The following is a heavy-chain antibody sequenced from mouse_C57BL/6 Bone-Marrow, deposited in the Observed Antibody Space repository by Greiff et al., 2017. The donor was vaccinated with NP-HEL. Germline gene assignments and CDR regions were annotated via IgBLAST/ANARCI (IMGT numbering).Heavy chain of an antibody. J-gene: IGHJ3*01. Sequence: EVMLVESGGGLVQPGGSLKLSCAASGFTFSDYYMYWVRQTPEKRLEWVAYISNGGGSTYYPDTVKGRCTISRDNAKNTLYLQMSRLKSEDTAMYYCARDYSNPAWFAYWGQGTLVTVSA. CDR2: ISNGGGST. CDR3: ARDYSNPAWFAY. CDR1: GFTFSDYY. D-gene: IGHD2-5*01. V-gene: IGHV5-12*01.